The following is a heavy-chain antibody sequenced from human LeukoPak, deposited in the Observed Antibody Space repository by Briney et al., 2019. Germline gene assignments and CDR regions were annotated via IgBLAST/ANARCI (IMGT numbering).Heavy chain of an antibody. CDR2: VWFDNSNE. Sequence: GRSLRLSCTASGFKFTDYGMYWVRLPPPKGPEWVALVWFDNSNEHYADSVKARFFISRNNDENTLYLHMNSLTVEDTAVYYCAKGRGPTPLGDAGADVWGKGTAVTVSA. J-gene: IGHJ6*04. CDR1: GFKFTDYG. V-gene: IGHV3-33*04. D-gene: IGHD1-26*01. CDR3: AKGRGPTPLGDAGADV.